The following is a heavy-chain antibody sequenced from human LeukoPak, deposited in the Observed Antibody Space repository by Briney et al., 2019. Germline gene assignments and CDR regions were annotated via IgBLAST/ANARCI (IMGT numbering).Heavy chain of an antibody. V-gene: IGHV4-59*08. CDR3: ARAGGYSSGYPDY. CDR1: GGSISSYY. Sequence: SETLSLTCTVSGGSISSYYWSWIRQPPGRGLEWIGYIYYSGSTNYNPSLKSRVTISVDTSKNQFSLKLSSVTAADTAVYYCARAGGYSSGYPDYWGQGTLVTVSS. D-gene: IGHD5-18*01. J-gene: IGHJ4*02. CDR2: IYYSGST.